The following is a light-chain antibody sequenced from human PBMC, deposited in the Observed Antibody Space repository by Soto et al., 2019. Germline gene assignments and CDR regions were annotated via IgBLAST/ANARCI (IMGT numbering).Light chain of an antibody. J-gene: IGKJ2*01. CDR1: QSVTSSY. CDR2: GAS. CDR3: QQYGSSPYT. Sequence: EIVMTQSPGTLSLSPGERATLSCRASQSVTSSYLAWYQKKPGQAPRLLIYGASNRANGIPDRFSGSGSGTDFTLTISNLEPEDFAVYYCQQYGSSPYTFGQGTKLEIK. V-gene: IGKV3-20*01.